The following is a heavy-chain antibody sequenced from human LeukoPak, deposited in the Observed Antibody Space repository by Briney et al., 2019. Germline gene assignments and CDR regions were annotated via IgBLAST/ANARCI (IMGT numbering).Heavy chain of an antibody. CDR3: ARHRWGGWFDP. Sequence: TSETLSLTCAVYGGSFSGYYWSWIRQPPGKGLEWIGYIYYSGSTNYNPSLKSRVTISVDTSKNQSSLKLSSVTAADTAVYYCARHRWGGWFDPWGQGTLVTVSS. CDR2: IYYSGST. V-gene: IGHV4-59*01. D-gene: IGHD3-16*01. J-gene: IGHJ5*02. CDR1: GGSFSGYY.